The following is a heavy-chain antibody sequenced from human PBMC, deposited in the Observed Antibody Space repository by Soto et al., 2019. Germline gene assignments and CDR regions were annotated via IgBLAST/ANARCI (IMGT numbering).Heavy chain of an antibody. J-gene: IGHJ4*02. CDR3: ARREIQGPIDY. V-gene: IGHV4-28*01. CDR1: GDSISSSKW. CDR2: IYYSGAT. D-gene: IGHD1-26*01. Sequence: SENPSPTRAVSGDSISSSKWWGRDPQPPGKGLEWIGYIYYSGATYYNPSLKSRVTMSVDTSKNQFSLKLTSVTAVDTAVYYCARREIQGPIDYWGQGTLVTVSS.